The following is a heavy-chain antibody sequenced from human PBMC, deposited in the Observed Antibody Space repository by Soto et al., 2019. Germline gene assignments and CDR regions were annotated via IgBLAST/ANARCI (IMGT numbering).Heavy chain of an antibody. Sequence: PSETLSLTCTGSGGSISSYYWSWIRQPPGKGLEWIGYIYYSGSTNYNPSLKSRVTISVDTSKDQFSLKLSSVTAAATAVYYCARDSLYSSGWEGGYDYWGQGTLVTVSS. CDR3: ARDSLYSSGWEGGYDY. J-gene: IGHJ4*02. D-gene: IGHD6-19*01. V-gene: IGHV4-59*01. CDR2: IYYSGST. CDR1: GGSISSYY.